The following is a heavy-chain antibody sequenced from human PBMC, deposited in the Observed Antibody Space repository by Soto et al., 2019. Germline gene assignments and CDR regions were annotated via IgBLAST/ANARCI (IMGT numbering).Heavy chain of an antibody. D-gene: IGHD3-22*01. CDR2: MNPNSGNT. CDR3: AREKSSGYYYDY. V-gene: IGHV1-8*01. J-gene: IGHJ4*02. Sequence: QVQLVQSGAEVKKPGASVKVSCKASGYTFTSYDINWVRQATGQGLEWMGWMNPNSGNTAYAQKVQGRVTMTRNTSISTAFMELSSLRFEDTAVFYCAREKSSGYYYDYWGQGTLVTVSS. CDR1: GYTFTSYD.